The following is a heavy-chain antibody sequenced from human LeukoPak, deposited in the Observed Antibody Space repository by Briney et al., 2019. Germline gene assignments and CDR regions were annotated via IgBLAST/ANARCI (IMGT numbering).Heavy chain of an antibody. Sequence: SETLSLTCTVSGGSISGSSYYWGWIRQPPGKGLEWIGSIYYSGSTYYNPSLKSRVTISVDTSKNQFSLKLSSVTAADTAVYYCARVDYYDSSGYLGNYYYYYMDVWGKGTTVTVSS. J-gene: IGHJ6*03. V-gene: IGHV4-39*07. CDR2: IYYSGST. CDR1: GGSISGSSYY. D-gene: IGHD3-22*01. CDR3: ARVDYYDSSGYLGNYYYYYMDV.